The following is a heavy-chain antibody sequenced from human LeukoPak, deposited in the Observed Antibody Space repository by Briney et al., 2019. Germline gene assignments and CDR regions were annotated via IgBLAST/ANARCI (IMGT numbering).Heavy chain of an antibody. D-gene: IGHD3-10*01. CDR2: ISSSSGTI. CDR3: LRERFGDFDY. Sequence: PGGSLKLSCAASGFTFSSYSMNWVRQAPGKGLEWVSYISSSSGTIYYADSVKGRFTISRDNAKNSLYLQMNSLRDDDTAVYYCLRERFGDFDYGGQGTLVTVSS. V-gene: IGHV3-48*02. CDR1: GFTFSSYS. J-gene: IGHJ4*02.